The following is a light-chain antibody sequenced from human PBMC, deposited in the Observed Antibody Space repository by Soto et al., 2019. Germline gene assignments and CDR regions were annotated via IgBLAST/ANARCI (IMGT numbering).Light chain of an antibody. Sequence: DIQITQSPSTLSASVGDRVTITCRASQSISSWLAWYQQKPGKAPKILIYKASSLASGVLSRVSGSGSGTEFTLTISSLQPDDFATYYCQQYNSFTWTFGQGTKVDIK. CDR1: QSISSW. V-gene: IGKV1-5*03. J-gene: IGKJ1*01. CDR3: QQYNSFTWT. CDR2: KAS.